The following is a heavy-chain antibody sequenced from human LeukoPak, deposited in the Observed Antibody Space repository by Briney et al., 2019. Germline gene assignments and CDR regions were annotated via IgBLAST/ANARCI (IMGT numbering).Heavy chain of an antibody. J-gene: IGHJ6*02. CDR2: ITGSGDST. V-gene: IGHV3-23*01. D-gene: IGHD6-19*01. CDR3: ARDDFTFHSSGPYYYYYGMDV. CDR1: GFIFSTYA. Sequence: SGGSLRLSCAASGFIFSTYAMSWVRQAPGKGLEWVSAITGSGDSTYYADSVKGRFTISRDNSKNTLYLQMNSLRAEDTAVYYCARDDFTFHSSGPYYYYYGMDVWGQGTTVTVSS.